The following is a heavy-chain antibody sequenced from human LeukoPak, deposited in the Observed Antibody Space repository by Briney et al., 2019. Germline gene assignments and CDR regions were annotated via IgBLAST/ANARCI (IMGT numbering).Heavy chain of an antibody. CDR3: ARGRLSDAFDL. CDR1: GGSISNYY. J-gene: IGHJ3*01. CDR2: IYNSGST. Sequence: SETLSLTCTVSGGSISNYYWSWIRQPPGKGLEWIGYIYNSGSTNYNPSLESRVTISIDTSKNQFSLKLSSVTDADTAVYHCARGRLSDAFDLWGQGTMVTVSS. V-gene: IGHV4-59*01. D-gene: IGHD2/OR15-2a*01.